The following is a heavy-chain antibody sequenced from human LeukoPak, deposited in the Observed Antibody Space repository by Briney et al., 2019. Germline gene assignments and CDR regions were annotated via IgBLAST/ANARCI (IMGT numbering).Heavy chain of an antibody. V-gene: IGHV3-23*01. CDR1: GFTFNSDA. D-gene: IGHD6-19*01. CDR2: ISASGASP. Sequence: GGSLRLSCAASGFTFNSDAMSWVRQAPGKGLEWVSVISASGASPSYADSVKGRFTISRDNSKNTLYLQMNSLRAEDTAVYYCAKRAVAGTYYFDYWGKGTLVTVSS. CDR3: AKRAVAGTYYFDY. J-gene: IGHJ4*02.